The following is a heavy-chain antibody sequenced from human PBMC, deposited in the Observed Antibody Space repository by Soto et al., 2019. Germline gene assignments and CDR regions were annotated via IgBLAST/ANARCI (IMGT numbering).Heavy chain of an antibody. J-gene: IGHJ4*02. D-gene: IGHD7-27*01. CDR3: ARGPSGDKVHY. V-gene: IGHV4-30-4*01. CDR1: GGSITSDYAC. CDR2: IFDSGTT. Sequence: PSENLSLTCTVSGGSITSDYACWSWIRQPPGEGLEWIGHIFDSGTTYTNPSLRSQVAISLDTSKNHFSLTLSSVTAADTAVYYCARGPSGDKVHYWGQGALVTVS.